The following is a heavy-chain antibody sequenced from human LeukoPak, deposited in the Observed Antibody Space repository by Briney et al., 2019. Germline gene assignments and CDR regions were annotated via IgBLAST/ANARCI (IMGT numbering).Heavy chain of an antibody. CDR2: VNWNGAGT. Sequence: PGGSLRLSCAASGFTFSTYWMHWVRQAPGKGLEWVSGVNWNGAGTGYADSVKGRFTISRDNAKNSLYLQMNSLRAEDTALYYCARGPLYYSGSGSLDYWGQGTLVTVSS. CDR3: ARGPLYYSGSGSLDY. J-gene: IGHJ4*02. D-gene: IGHD3-10*01. V-gene: IGHV3-20*04. CDR1: GFTFSTYW.